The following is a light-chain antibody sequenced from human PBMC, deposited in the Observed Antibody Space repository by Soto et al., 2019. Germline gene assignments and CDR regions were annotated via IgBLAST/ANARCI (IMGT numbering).Light chain of an antibody. CDR1: QSVSSSY. CDR3: QQYGSSAIT. CDR2: GAS. V-gene: IGKV3-20*01. Sequence: EIVLTQSPGTLSLSPGERATLSCRASQSVSSSYLAWYQQKPGQAPRLLIYGASSRATGIQDRFSGSGSGTDFTLTISRLVPEDFAVYYCQQYGSSAITFGQGTRLEIK. J-gene: IGKJ5*01.